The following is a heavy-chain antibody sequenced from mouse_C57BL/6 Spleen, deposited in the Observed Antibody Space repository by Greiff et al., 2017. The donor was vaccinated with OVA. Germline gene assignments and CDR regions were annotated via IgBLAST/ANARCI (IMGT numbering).Heavy chain of an antibody. Sequence: VQLQQPGTELVKPGASVKLSCKASGYTFTSYWMHWVKQRPGQGLEWIGNINPSNGGTNYNEKFKSKATLTVDKSSSTAYMQLSSLTSEDSAVYYCARRLIYYYGSSYAWYFDVWGTGTTVTVSS. CDR1: GYTFTSYW. J-gene: IGHJ1*03. CDR2: INPSNGGT. D-gene: IGHD1-1*01. CDR3: ARRLIYYYGSSYAWYFDV. V-gene: IGHV1-53*01.